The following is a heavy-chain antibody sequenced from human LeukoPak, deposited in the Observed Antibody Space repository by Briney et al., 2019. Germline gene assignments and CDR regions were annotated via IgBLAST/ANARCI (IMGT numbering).Heavy chain of an antibody. CDR3: ARHRPLYFSSTSCPTLYFDY. J-gene: IGHJ4*02. Sequence: SETLSLTCAVYGGSFSGYYWSWIRQPPGKGLEWIGYIYTSGSTNYNPSLKSRVTISVDTSKNQFSLKLSSVTAADTAVYYCARHRPLYFSSTSCPTLYFDYWGQGTLVTVSS. D-gene: IGHD2-2*01. CDR1: GGSFSGYY. V-gene: IGHV4-4*09. CDR2: IYTSGST.